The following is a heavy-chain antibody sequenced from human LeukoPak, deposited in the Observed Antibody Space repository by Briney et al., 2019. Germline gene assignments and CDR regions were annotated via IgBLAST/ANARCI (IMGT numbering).Heavy chain of an antibody. V-gene: IGHV3-23*01. CDR1: GFTFSGYA. CDR2: ISGSGVTT. J-gene: IGHJ6*02. Sequence: GGSLRLSCAASGFTFSGYAMSWVRQAPGKGLEWVSGISGSGVTTYYADSVKGRFTISRDHSNNTLYLHTSSLRAGDTAVYYCAKDRSPFSHYYFYYRMDVWGQGTTVTVSS. CDR3: AKDRSPFSHYYFYYRMDV.